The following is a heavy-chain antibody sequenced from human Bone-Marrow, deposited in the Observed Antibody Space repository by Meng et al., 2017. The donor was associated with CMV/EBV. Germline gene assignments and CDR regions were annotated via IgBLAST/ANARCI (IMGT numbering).Heavy chain of an antibody. J-gene: IGHJ5*02. CDR2: ISSSSSYI. D-gene: IGHD1-14*01. Sequence: GESLKISCAASGFTFSSYSMNWVRQAPGKGLEWVSSISSSSSYIYYADSVKGRFTISRDNAKNSLYLQINSLKTEDTGVYYCTREATVDRNYYWFDPWGQGTLVTVSS. CDR1: GFTFSSYS. CDR3: TREATVDRNYYWFDP. V-gene: IGHV3-21*03.